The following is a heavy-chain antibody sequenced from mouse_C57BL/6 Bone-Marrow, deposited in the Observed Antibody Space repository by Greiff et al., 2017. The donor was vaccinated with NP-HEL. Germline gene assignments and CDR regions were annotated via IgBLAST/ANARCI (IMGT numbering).Heavy chain of an antibody. J-gene: IGHJ2*01. CDR2: IYPGDGDT. CDR3: AKDWNYFDY. D-gene: IGHD4-1*01. Sequence: VQLQQSGASVKISCKASGYAFSSYWMNWVKQRPGKGLEWIGQIYPGDGDTNYNGKFKGKDTLTADKSSSTAYMQLSSLTSEDSAVYFCAKDWNYFDYWGQGTTLTVSS. CDR1: GYAFSSYW. V-gene: IGHV1-80*01.